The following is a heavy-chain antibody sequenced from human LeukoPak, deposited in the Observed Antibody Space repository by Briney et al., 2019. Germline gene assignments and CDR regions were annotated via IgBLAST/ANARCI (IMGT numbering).Heavy chain of an antibody. CDR3: ARDWLAIFGLPPRGFDS. Sequence: NPSETLSLTCAVSGGSISSSSYYWGWIRQPPGKGLEWIGNIFYSGKTYYNPSLKSRVTISLDTSKNQFSLKLSSVTAADTAVYYCARDWLAIFGLPPRGFDSWGQGTLVTVSS. CDR1: GGSISSSSYY. CDR2: IFYSGKT. V-gene: IGHV4-39*07. D-gene: IGHD3-3*01. J-gene: IGHJ4*02.